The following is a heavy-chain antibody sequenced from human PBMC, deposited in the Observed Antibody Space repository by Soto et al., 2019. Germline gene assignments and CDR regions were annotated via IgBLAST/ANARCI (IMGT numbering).Heavy chain of an antibody. CDR2: IYSGGST. V-gene: IGHV3-53*01. D-gene: IGHD6-19*01. CDR3: ARCIAVAGTGISSYYYYMDV. CDR1: GFTVSSNY. J-gene: IGHJ6*03. Sequence: GGSLRLSCAASGFTVSSNYMSWVRQAPGKGLEWVSVIYSGGSTYYADSVKGRFTISRDNSKNTLYLQMNSLRAEDTAVYYCARCIAVAGTGISSYYYYMDVWGKGTTVTVSS.